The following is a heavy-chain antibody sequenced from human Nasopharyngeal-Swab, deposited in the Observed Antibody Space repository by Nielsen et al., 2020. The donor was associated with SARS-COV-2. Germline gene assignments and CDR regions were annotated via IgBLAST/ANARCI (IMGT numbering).Heavy chain of an antibody. D-gene: IGHD3-3*01. J-gene: IGHJ4*02. V-gene: IGHV1-24*01. CDR1: GYTLTELS. CDR3: ATTPRRFLEWFLFDY. Sequence: ASVKVSCKVSGYTLTELSMHWVRQAPGKGLEWMGGFDPEDGETIYAQKFQGRVTMTEDTSTDTAYMELSSLGSEDTAVYYCATTPRRFLEWFLFDYWGQGTLVTVPS. CDR2: FDPEDGET.